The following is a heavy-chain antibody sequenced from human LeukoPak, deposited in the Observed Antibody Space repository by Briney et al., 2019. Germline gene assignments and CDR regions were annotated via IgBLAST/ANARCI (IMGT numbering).Heavy chain of an antibody. CDR2: VYHSGST. D-gene: IGHD2/OR15-2a*01. Sequence: KPSETLSFTCDVSGYSIRTGYYWGWVRQPPGKDLEWIGSVYHSGSTYYNPSLQSRVNILVDTSKNQFSLSLTSVTAADTAVYYCARSYFSVGAFDIWGQGTMVTVSS. CDR3: ARSYFSVGAFDI. CDR1: GYSIRTGYY. J-gene: IGHJ3*02. V-gene: IGHV4-38-2*01.